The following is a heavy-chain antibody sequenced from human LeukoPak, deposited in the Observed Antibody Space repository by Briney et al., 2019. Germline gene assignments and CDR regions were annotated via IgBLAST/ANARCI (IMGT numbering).Heavy chain of an antibody. CDR3: ARDSTRYSSSSWDYYYMDV. J-gene: IGHJ6*03. CDR2: ISSSGSTI. V-gene: IGHV3-11*01. D-gene: IGHD6-6*01. Sequence: GGSLRLSCAASGFTFSDYYMSWIRQAPGKGLEWVSYISSSGSTIYYADSVKGRFTISRDNAKNSLYLQMNSLRAEDTAVYHCARDSTRYSSSSWDYYYMDVWGKGTTVTVSS. CDR1: GFTFSDYY.